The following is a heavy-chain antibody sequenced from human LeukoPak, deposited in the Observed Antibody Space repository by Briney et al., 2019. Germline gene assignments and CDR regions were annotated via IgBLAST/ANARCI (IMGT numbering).Heavy chain of an antibody. D-gene: IGHD2-2*01. CDR1: GFTFSSYA. CDR3: ARAGLGYCSSTSCYQYYYYYYYMDV. V-gene: IGHV3-64*01. CDR2: ISSNGGST. J-gene: IGHJ6*03. Sequence: GGSLRLSCAASGFTFSSYAMYWVRQAPGKGLEYVSAISSNGGSTYYANSVKGRFTISRDNSKNTLYLQMGSLRAEDMAVYYCARAGLGYCSSTSCYQYYYYYYYMDVWGKGTTVTVSS.